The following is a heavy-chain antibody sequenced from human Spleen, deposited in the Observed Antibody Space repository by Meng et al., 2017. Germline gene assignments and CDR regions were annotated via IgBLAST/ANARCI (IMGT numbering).Heavy chain of an antibody. Sequence: ETLSLTCAASGFTVSSNYMSWVRQAPGKGLEWVSVIYSDGNTYYADSVQGRFTISRDTSKNTLHLQMNSLRAEDTAVYYCARDYELRGYYGSGSYLNWFDPWGQGTLVTVSS. J-gene: IGHJ5*02. CDR3: ARDYELRGYYGSGSYLNWFDP. CDR1: GFTVSSNY. CDR2: IYSDGNT. D-gene: IGHD3-10*01. V-gene: IGHV3-66*01.